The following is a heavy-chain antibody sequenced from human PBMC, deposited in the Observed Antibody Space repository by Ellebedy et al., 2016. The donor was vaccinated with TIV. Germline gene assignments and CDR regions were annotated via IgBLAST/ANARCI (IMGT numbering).Heavy chain of an antibody. CDR3: ARSSSNYWYFDV. D-gene: IGHD3-10*01. Sequence: GESLKISCTASGFPSSSYWMTWVRQGPGKGLEWVATAKQDGTQQYYASSVGGRFVISRDNTKNSLYLRINDPRDEDTAVYFCARSSSNYWYFDVWGRGTLVTVSS. J-gene: IGHJ2*01. CDR1: GFPSSSYW. V-gene: IGHV3-7*03. CDR2: AKQDGTQQ.